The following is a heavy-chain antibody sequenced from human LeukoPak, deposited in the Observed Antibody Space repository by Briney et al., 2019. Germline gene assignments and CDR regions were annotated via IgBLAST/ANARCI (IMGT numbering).Heavy chain of an antibody. Sequence: ASVKVSFKASGYTFPSYGFSWMRQAPGQGRAWMGWISAYNGNTNYAQKLQCRVTMTTDTSTSTAYMELRSLRSDDTAVYYCAREKTDIVGAIPSAFDIWGQGTMVTVSS. J-gene: IGHJ3*02. CDR3: AREKTDIVGAIPSAFDI. CDR1: GYTFPSYG. D-gene: IGHD1-26*01. CDR2: ISAYNGNT. V-gene: IGHV1-18*01.